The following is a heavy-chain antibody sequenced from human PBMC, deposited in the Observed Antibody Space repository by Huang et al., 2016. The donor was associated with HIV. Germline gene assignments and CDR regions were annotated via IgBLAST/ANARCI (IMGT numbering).Heavy chain of an antibody. J-gene: IGHJ4*02. CDR3: ARGPIRFLAWLLNFDY. V-gene: IGHV3-30*03. Sequence: QILLIESGGGVVQPGRSLRLSCAASGFTFSSDGMHWVRQAPGKGREWVAVISYDEDNKYYADSVGGRFTISRDNSKNTLYLQMNSLRIEDTAVYYCARGPIRFLAWLLNFDYWGQGALVTVSS. CDR1: GFTFSSDG. CDR2: ISYDEDNK. D-gene: IGHD3-3*01.